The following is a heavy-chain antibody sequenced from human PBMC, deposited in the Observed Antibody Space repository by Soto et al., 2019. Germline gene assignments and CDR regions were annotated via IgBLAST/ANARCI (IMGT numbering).Heavy chain of an antibody. CDR1: GGSISSGGYY. J-gene: IGHJ4*02. CDR2: IYYSGST. Sequence: SETLSLTCTVSGGSISSGGYYWSWIRQHPGKGLEWIGYIYYSGSTYYNPSLKSRVTISVDTSKNQFSLKLSSVTAADTAVYYCARDRSYGDQGFGVDYWGQGTLVTVSS. V-gene: IGHV4-31*03. CDR3: ARDRSYGDQGFGVDY. D-gene: IGHD4-17*01.